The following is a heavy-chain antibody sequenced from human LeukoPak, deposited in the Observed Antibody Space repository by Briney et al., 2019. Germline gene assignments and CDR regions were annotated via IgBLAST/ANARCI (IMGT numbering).Heavy chain of an antibody. CDR2: IYYSGST. J-gene: IGHJ4*02. D-gene: IGHD1-26*01. Sequence: SQTLSLTCTVSGGSICSGDYYWSWIRQPPGKGLEWIGYIYYSGSTYYNPSLKSRVTISVDTSKNRFSLKLSSVTAADTAVYYCARDQSGSYSPNFDYWGQGTLVTVSS. V-gene: IGHV4-30-4*01. CDR1: GGSICSGDYY. CDR3: ARDQSGSYSPNFDY.